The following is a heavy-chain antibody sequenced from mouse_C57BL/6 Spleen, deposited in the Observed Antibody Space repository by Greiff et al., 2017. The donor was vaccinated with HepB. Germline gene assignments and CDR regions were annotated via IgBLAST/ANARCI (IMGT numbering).Heavy chain of an antibody. Sequence: QVQLQQPGAELVRPGTSVKLSCKASGYTFTSYWMHWVKQRPGQGLEWIGVIDPSDSYTNYNQKFKGKATLTVDTSSSTAYMQLCSLTSEESAVYYGARGITTVVDTRYYYAMDYWGQGTSVTVSS. J-gene: IGHJ4*01. CDR2: IDPSDSYT. CDR3: ARGITTVVDTRYYYAMDY. CDR1: GYTFTSYW. D-gene: IGHD1-1*01. V-gene: IGHV1-59*01.